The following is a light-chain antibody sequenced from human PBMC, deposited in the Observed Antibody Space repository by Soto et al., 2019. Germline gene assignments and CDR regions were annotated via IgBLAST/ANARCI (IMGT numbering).Light chain of an antibody. Sequence: DIAMTQSPDSLAVSLGERATINCKSSQSVLYSSNNKNYLAWYQQKPGQPPKLLIYWASTRESGVPYRFSGSGSGTDFTLTISSLQAEDVAVYYCQQYYSTPLTFGGGTKVEIK. CDR2: WAS. J-gene: IGKJ4*01. CDR1: QSVLYSSNNKNY. CDR3: QQYYSTPLT. V-gene: IGKV4-1*01.